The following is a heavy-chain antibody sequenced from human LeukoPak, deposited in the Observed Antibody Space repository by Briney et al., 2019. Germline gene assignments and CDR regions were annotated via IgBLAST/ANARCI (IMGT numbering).Heavy chain of an antibody. J-gene: IGHJ6*02. CDR1: GYTFSDYA. D-gene: IGHD2-15*01. CDR2: ISAYNGNT. Sequence: VASVKVSCKASGYTFSDYAVSWVRQAPGQGLEWMGWISAYNGNTNYAQKLQGRVTMTTDTSTSTAYMELRSLRSDDTAVYYCARVRYCSGGSCPLLKNYYGMDVWGQGTTVTVSS. CDR3: ARVRYCSGGSCPLLKNYYGMDV. V-gene: IGHV1-18*01.